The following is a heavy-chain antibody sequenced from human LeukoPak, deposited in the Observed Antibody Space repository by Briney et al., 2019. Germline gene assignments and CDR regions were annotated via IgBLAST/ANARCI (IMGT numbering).Heavy chain of an antibody. D-gene: IGHD6-13*01. CDR2: IKQDASQ. Sequence: PGGSLRLSCAASGFTFSRHWMGRVRQAPGKGLEWVANIKQDASQYYVDSVRGRFIISRDNAKNTLYLQMNSLRAEDTAVYYCAKDRSGGSSWYSFDYWGQGTLVTVSS. J-gene: IGHJ4*02. CDR1: GFTFSRHW. CDR3: AKDRSGGSSWYSFDY. V-gene: IGHV3-7*03.